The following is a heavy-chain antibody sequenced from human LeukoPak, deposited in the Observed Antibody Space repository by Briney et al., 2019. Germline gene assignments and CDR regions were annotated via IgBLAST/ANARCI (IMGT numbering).Heavy chain of an antibody. J-gene: IGHJ5*02. CDR3: ARTDYGGNSIWFDP. D-gene: IGHD4-23*01. CDR2: IYTSGST. V-gene: IGHV4-4*09. Sequence: SETLYLTCTVSGGSISSYYWSWIRQPPGKGLEWIGYIYTSGSTNYNPSLKSRVTISVDTSKNQFSLKLSSVTAADTAVYYCARTDYGGNSIWFDPWGQGTLVTVSS. CDR1: GGSISSYY.